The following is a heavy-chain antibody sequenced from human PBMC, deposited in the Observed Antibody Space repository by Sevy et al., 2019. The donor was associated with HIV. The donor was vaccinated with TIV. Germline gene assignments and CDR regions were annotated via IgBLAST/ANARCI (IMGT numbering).Heavy chain of an antibody. D-gene: IGHD3-10*01. CDR2: SSPTSSSI. CDR1: GFSFSSYS. J-gene: IGHJ6*01. Sequence: GGSLRLSCAASGFSFSSYSMNWVRQAPGKGLEWVSYSSPTSSSIYYADSVKGRFTISRDNAKNSLYLQMNSLRDEDTAVYYCARAYAWSYFYGMDVWGQGTTVTVSS. CDR3: ARAYAWSYFYGMDV. V-gene: IGHV3-48*02.